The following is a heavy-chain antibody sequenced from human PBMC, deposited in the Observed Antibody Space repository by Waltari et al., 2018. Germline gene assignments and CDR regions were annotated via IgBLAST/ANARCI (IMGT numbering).Heavy chain of an antibody. J-gene: IGHJ3*02. V-gene: IGHV1-69*08. D-gene: IGHD3-22*01. CDR2: IIPILGIA. Sequence: QVQLVQSGAEVKKPGSSVKVSCKASGGTFSSYTISWVRQAPGQGLEWMGRIIPILGIANYAQKCQGRVTITADKSTSTAYMELSSLRSEDTAVYYCARERLSPRITMIVVVMGDAFDIWGQGTMVTVSS. CDR3: ARERLSPRITMIVVVMGDAFDI. CDR1: GGTFSSYT.